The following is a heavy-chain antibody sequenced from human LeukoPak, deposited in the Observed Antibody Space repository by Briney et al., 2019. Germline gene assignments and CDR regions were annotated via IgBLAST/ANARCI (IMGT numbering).Heavy chain of an antibody. CDR2: ISSSSSYI. D-gene: IGHD3-9*01. Sequence: GGSLRLSCAASGFTFSSYSMNWVRQAPGKGLEWVSSISSSSSYIYYADSVKGRFTISRDNAKNSLYLQMNSLRAEDTAVYDCARGRSDILTGYYYYYYMDVWGKGTTVTISS. J-gene: IGHJ6*03. V-gene: IGHV3-21*01. CDR1: GFTFSSYS. CDR3: ARGRSDILTGYYYYYYMDV.